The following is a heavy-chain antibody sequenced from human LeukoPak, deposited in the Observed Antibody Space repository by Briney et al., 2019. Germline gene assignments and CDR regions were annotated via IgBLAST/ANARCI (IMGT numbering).Heavy chain of an antibody. CDR2: ISAYNGNT. CDR1: GYTFTSYG. J-gene: IGHJ4*02. D-gene: IGHD3-22*01. Sequence: ASVKVSCKASGYTFTSYGISWVRQAPGQGLEWMGWISAYNGNTNYAQKLQGRVTMTTGTSTSTAYMELRSLRSDDTAVYYCARDLEGYYDSSGYYDWGQGTLVTVS. CDR3: ARDLEGYYDSSGYYD. V-gene: IGHV1-18*01.